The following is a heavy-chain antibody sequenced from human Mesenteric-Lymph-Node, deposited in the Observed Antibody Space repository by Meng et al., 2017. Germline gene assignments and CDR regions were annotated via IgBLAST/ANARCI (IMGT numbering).Heavy chain of an antibody. D-gene: IGHD1-1*01. CDR3: ARATTPDY. V-gene: IGHV1-18*01. CDR1: GYPFTNFG. Sequence: QVQLVQSGAEVKKPGASVKVSCKASGYPFTNFGVTWVRQVPGQGLEWMGWISAYNSNTNYAQKLQGRVTMTTDTSTSTAYMELRSLKSDDTAVYYCARATTPDYWGQGTLVTVSS. CDR2: ISAYNSNT. J-gene: IGHJ4*02.